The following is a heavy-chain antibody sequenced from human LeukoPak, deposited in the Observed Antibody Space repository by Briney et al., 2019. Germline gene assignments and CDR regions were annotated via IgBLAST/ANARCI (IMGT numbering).Heavy chain of an antibody. CDR2: MNPNSGNT. J-gene: IGHJ6*03. CDR1: GYTFTSYD. V-gene: IGHV1-8*03. Sequence: GASVKVSCKASGYTFTSYDINWVRQATGQGLEWMGWMNPNSGNTGYAQKFQGRVTITRNTSISTAYMELSSLRSEDTAVYYCARDAGINYDILTGYYHKVWDYYYYMDVWGKGTTVTISS. D-gene: IGHD3-9*01. CDR3: ARDAGINYDILTGYYHKVWDYYYYMDV.